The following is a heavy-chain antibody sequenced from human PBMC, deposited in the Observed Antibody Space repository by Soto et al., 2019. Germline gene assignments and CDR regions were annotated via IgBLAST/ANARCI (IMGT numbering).Heavy chain of an antibody. CDR3: ARVNSDYYFDY. CDR1: GFTFSDHY. J-gene: IGHJ4*02. CDR2: IRKQANTYTT. D-gene: IGHD4-4*01. Sequence: GSLRLSCVASGFTFSDHYMDWVRQAPGKGLEWVGRIRKQANTYTTEYAASVKGRFVISRDDSDNSLYLQMSSLETEDTAVYYCARVNSDYYFDYWGQGTLVTVS. V-gene: IGHV3-72*01.